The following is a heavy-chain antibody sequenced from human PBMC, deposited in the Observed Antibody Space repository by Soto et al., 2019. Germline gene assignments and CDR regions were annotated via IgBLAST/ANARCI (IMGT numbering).Heavy chain of an antibody. Sequence: GGSLRLSCAASGFTFSSYAMHWVRQAPGKGLEWVAVISYDGSNKYYADSVKGRFTISRDNSKNTLYLQMNSLRAEDTAVYYCARDGAYSSSFPVPWGQGTLVTVSS. CDR1: GFTFSSYA. V-gene: IGHV3-30-3*01. D-gene: IGHD6-6*01. J-gene: IGHJ5*02. CDR3: ARDGAYSSSFPVP. CDR2: ISYDGSNK.